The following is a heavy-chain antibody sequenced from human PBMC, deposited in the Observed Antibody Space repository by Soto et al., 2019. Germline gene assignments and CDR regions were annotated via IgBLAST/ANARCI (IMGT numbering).Heavy chain of an antibody. J-gene: IGHJ4*02. CDR1: GYTFTSYG. CDR2: ISAYNGNT. Sequence: QVQLVQSGAEVKKPGASVKVSCKASGYTFTSYGISWVRQAPGQGLEWMGWISAYNGNTNYEQKLQGSGTMTTDTSTSTAYMELRSLRSDDAAVYYCVVAAQPYYFDYWGQGTLVTVSS. D-gene: IGHD2-15*01. CDR3: VVAAQPYYFDY. V-gene: IGHV1-18*01.